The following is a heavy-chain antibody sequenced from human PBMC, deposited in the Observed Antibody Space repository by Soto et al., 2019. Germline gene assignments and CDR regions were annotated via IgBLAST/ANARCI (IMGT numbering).Heavy chain of an antibody. V-gene: IGHV4-31*03. J-gene: IGHJ4*02. CDR1: GGSIRSGGYY. CDR2: IYYSGST. D-gene: IGHD3-10*01. Sequence: PSEPLALTCTVSGGSIRSGGYYWSWIRQHPGQGLEWIGYIYYSGSTYYNPSLKSRVTISVDTSKNQFSLKLSSVTAADTAVHYCARDRPIRGVMRWGQGTMVTVSS. CDR3: ARDRPIRGVMR.